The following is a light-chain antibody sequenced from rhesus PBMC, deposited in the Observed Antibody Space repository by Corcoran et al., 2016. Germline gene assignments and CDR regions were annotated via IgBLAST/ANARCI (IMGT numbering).Light chain of an antibody. CDR3: SSYAGVKTFI. V-gene: IGLV2-32*02. CDR2: EVS. CDR1: SSDIGTYNY. Sequence: QDVLTQLRSVSGSPGQSVTISCTGTSSDIGTYNYVSWFQQHPGPAPKLMIFEVSKRPSGVSDRFSGSKSGNTATLTIFGLQAEDEADYYCSSYAGVKTFIFGTGTRLTVL. J-gene: IGLJ1*01.